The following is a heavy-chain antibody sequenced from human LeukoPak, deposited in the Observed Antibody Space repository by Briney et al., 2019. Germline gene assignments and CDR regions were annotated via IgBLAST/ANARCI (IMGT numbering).Heavy chain of an antibody. J-gene: IGHJ6*02. Sequence: GGSLRLSCAASGFTFSSFDMHWVRQPTGQGLEWVSTIGTASDTYYPGSVEGRFTISRDNSKNTLYLQMNSLRAEDTAVYYCAKDVLLWFGELLHYYYYGMDVWGQGTTVTVSS. CDR1: GFTFSSFD. D-gene: IGHD3-10*01. CDR3: AKDVLLWFGELLHYYYYGMDV. V-gene: IGHV3-13*01. CDR2: IGTASDT.